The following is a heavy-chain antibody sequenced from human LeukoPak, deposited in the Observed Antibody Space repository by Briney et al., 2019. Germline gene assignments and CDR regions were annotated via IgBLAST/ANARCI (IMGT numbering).Heavy chain of an antibody. CDR2: IIPIFGTA. V-gene: IGHV1-69*13. J-gene: IGHJ5*02. CDR3: ARDLHVRGYQLLKSSWFDP. Sequence: SVKVSCKASGGTFSSYAISWVRQAPGQGLEWMGGIIPIFGTANYAQKFQGRVTITADESTSTAYMELSSLRSEDTAVYYCARDLHVRGYQLLKSSWFDPWGQGTLVTVSS. D-gene: IGHD2-2*01. CDR1: GGTFSSYA.